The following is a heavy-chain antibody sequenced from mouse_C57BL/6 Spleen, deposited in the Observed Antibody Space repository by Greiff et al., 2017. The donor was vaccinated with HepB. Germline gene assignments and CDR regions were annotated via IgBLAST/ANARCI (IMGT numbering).Heavy chain of an antibody. J-gene: IGHJ1*03. CDR3: ARPYYYGSSYEDWYFDV. V-gene: IGHV1-69*01. CDR2: IDPSDSYT. CDR1: GYTFTSYW. D-gene: IGHD1-1*01. Sequence: QVQLQQPGAELVMPGASVKLSCKASGYTFTSYWMHWVKQRPGQGLEWIGEIDPSDSYTNYNQKFKGKSTLTVDKSSSTAYMQLSSLTSEDSAVYYCARPYYYGSSYEDWYFDVWGTGTTVTVSS.